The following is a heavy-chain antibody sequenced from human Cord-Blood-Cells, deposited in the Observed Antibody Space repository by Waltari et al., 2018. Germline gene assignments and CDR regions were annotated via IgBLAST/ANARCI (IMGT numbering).Heavy chain of an antibody. CDR1: GYTFTSDG. V-gene: IGHV1-18*01. CDR3: ARVWELPNWFDP. D-gene: IGHD1-26*01. Sequence: QLKLGQSGAEVKKPGASVKVSCKASGYTFTSDGISWVRQAPGQGLEWMGWISAYNGNTNDAQKLQGRVTMTTDTSTSTAYMELRSLRSDDTAVYYCARVWELPNWFDPWGQGTLVTVSS. CDR2: ISAYNGNT. J-gene: IGHJ5*02.